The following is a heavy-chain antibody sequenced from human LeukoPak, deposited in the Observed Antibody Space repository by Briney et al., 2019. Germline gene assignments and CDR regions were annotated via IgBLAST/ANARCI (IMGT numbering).Heavy chain of an antibody. CDR1: GGSISSYY. CDR2: IYYSGST. CDR3: AKHIYGSGSYWFDP. Sequence: PSETLSLTCTVSGGSISSYYWNWIRQPPGKGLEWIGYIYYSGSTNYNPSLKSRVTISVDTSKNQFSLKLSSVTAADTAVYYCAKHIYGSGSYWFDPWGQGTLVTVSS. D-gene: IGHD3-10*01. J-gene: IGHJ5*02. V-gene: IGHV4-59*01.